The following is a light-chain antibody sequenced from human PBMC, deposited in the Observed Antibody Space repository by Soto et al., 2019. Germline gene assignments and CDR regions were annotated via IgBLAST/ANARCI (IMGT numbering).Light chain of an antibody. CDR1: SSDVGGYNY. Sequence: QSVLTQPASVSGSPGQSITISCTGPSSDVGGYNYVSWYQQHPGKAPKLMIYEVSNRPSGVSNRFSGSKSGNTASLTISGLQAEDEADYYCSSYTSSFYVFGPGTKVTV. CDR3: SSYTSSFYV. CDR2: EVS. J-gene: IGLJ1*01. V-gene: IGLV2-14*01.